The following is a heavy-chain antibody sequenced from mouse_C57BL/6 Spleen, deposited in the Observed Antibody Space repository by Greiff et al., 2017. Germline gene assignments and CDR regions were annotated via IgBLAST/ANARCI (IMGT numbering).Heavy chain of an antibody. J-gene: IGHJ3*01. Sequence: QVHVKQPGAELVKPGASVKVSCKASGYTFTSYWMHWVKQRPGQGLEWIGRIHPSDSDTNYNQKFKGKATLTVDKSSSTAYMQLSSLTSEDSAVYYCATQRGDEGFAYWGQGTLVTVSA. CDR3: ATQRGDEGFAY. V-gene: IGHV1-74*01. D-gene: IGHD3-3*01. CDR1: GYTFTSYW. CDR2: IHPSDSDT.